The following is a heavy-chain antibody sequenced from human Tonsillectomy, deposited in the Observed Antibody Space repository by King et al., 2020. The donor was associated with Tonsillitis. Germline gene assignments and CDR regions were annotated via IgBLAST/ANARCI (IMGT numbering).Heavy chain of an antibody. Sequence: VQLVESGGGLVQPGRSLRLSCEVSGFTFHDYVMHWVRQAPGKGLEWVSSISWNSDNIDYADSVKGRFTISRDNAKNSLYLQMNSLRAEDTALYYCAKDRGTGWHYFDYWGKGTLVTVSS. CDR1: GFTFHDYV. CDR2: ISWNSDNI. CDR3: AKDRGTGWHYFDY. V-gene: IGHV3-9*01. D-gene: IGHD6-19*01. J-gene: IGHJ4*02.